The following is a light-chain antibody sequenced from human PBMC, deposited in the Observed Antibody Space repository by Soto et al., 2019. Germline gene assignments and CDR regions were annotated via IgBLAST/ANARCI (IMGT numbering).Light chain of an antibody. CDR3: SSYTSSSTPGV. J-gene: IGLJ2*01. Sequence: QSALTQPPSVSGSPGPSVTISCTGTSRDVGSYHRVSWYQQPPATAPILMIYEVSNRPSGVPDRFSGSKSGNTASLTISGLQADDEADYYCSSYTSSSTPGVFGGGTKLTVL. CDR1: SRDVGSYHR. V-gene: IGLV2-18*02. CDR2: EVS.